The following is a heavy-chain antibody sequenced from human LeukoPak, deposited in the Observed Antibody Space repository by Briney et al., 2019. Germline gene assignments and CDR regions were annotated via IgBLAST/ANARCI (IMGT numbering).Heavy chain of an antibody. CDR1: GFTFSTFG. D-gene: IGHD3-3*01. CDR2: IRYDGSNK. V-gene: IGHV3-30*02. Sequence: GGSLRLSCAASGFAASGFTFSTFGMHWVRQAPGKGLEWVAFIRYDGSNKYYADSVKGRFTISRDDSKNTLYLQMNSLRAEDTAVYYCAKDLGRMSGRGYYFDYWGQGTLVTVSS. J-gene: IGHJ4*02. CDR3: AKDLGRMSGRGYYFDY.